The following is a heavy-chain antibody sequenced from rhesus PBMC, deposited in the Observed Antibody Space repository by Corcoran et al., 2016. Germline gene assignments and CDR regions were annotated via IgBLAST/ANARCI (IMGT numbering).Heavy chain of an antibody. V-gene: IGHV4-169*02. Sequence: QLQLQESGPGLVKPSETLSVTCAVSGGSISSSYWSWIRQAPGKGLEWIGYIYGSGSSTNYNPSLKSRVTLSVGTSKNQLSLKLSSVTTADTAVYYCARDLTYSSGWYGFDYWGQGVLVTVSS. CDR2: IYGSGSST. D-gene: IGHD6-31*01. CDR3: ARDLTYSSGWYGFDY. J-gene: IGHJ4*01. CDR1: GGSISSSY.